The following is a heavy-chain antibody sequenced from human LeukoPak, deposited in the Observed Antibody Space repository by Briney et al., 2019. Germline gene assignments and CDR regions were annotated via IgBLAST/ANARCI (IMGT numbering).Heavy chain of an antibody. Sequence: GESLKISCTSSEYIFTDYWISWVREMPGKGLEGMGIIYPPDSDTKYSPPVQGQDTMSVRISTTTAYFRWTSLEASDPAMYYCARQGGHCSESLCAHFYYMDCWGEGTTVTASS. D-gene: IGHD2-8*02. J-gene: IGHJ6*03. CDR3: ARQGGHCSESLCAHFYYMDC. CDR1: EYIFTDYW. V-gene: IGHV5-51*01. CDR2: IYPPDSDT.